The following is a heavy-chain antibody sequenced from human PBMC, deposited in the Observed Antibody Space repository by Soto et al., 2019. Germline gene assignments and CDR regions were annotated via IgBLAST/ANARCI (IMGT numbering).Heavy chain of an antibody. V-gene: IGHV3-23*01. J-gene: IGHJ4*02. Sequence: PGGSLRLSCAASGFTFSSYAMSWVRQAPGKGLEWVAAISGSGGSTYYADSVKGRFTISRDNSKNTLYLQMNSLRAEDTAVYYCAKALWCGGSCYHFDYWGQGTQVTVSS. D-gene: IGHD2-15*01. CDR1: GFTFSSYA. CDR3: AKALWCGGSCYHFDY. CDR2: ISGSGGST.